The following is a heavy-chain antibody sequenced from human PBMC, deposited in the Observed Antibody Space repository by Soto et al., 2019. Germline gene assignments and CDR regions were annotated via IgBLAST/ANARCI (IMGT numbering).Heavy chain of an antibody. D-gene: IGHD2-2*02. CDR3: ARLLCLTSSCYTGSRPFFDY. Sequence: GESLKISCKGSGYSFSNYWIAWLHQMPGKGLELMGVIYPAASDARYSPSFQGQVTISVDNSISTAYLQWSSLKASDTAMYYCARLLCLTSSCYTGSRPFFDYWGQGAQVTVSS. CDR1: GYSFSNYW. V-gene: IGHV5-51*07. CDR2: IYPAASDA. J-gene: IGHJ4*02.